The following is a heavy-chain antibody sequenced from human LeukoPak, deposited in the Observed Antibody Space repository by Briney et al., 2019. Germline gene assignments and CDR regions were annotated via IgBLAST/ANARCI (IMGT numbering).Heavy chain of an antibody. CDR1: GFTFSSSG. CDR3: AKPACCGGDCYSSPFQH. CDR2: VSYDGGKK. Sequence: GGSLRLSCAASGFTFSSSGMHWVRQAPGKGLEWVAFVSYDGGKKYYADSVKGRFTISRDNSKNTLYLQMNSLRAEDTAVYYCAKPACCGGDCYSSPFQHWGQGTLVTVSS. D-gene: IGHD2-21*02. V-gene: IGHV3-30*18. J-gene: IGHJ1*01.